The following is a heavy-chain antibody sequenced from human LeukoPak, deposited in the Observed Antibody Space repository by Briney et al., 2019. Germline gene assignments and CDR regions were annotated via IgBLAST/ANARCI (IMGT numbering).Heavy chain of an antibody. V-gene: IGHV3-53*01. Sequence: PGGSLRLSCTVSGFTVSSNSMSWVRQAPGKGLEWVSFIYSDNTHYSDSVKGRFTISRDNSKNTLYLQMNSLRAEDTAVYYCARGGEAAAGSSDWGQGTLVTVSS. CDR2: IYSDNT. CDR1: GFTVSSNS. D-gene: IGHD6-13*01. J-gene: IGHJ4*02. CDR3: ARGGEAAAGSSD.